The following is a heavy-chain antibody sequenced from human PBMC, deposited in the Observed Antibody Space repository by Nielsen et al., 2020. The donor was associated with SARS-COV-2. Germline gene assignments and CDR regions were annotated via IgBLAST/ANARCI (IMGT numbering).Heavy chain of an antibody. V-gene: IGHV3-21*04. D-gene: IGHD6-6*01. Sequence: GESLKISCAASGFTFSSYSMNWVRQAPGKGLEWVSSISSSSTYIYYADSLKGRFTISRDNAKNSLYLQMNSLRAEDTALYYCAKEGSSSSGFWGVTFYYYYMDVWGKGTTVTVSS. CDR3: AKEGSSSSGFWGVTFYYYYMDV. CDR2: ISSSSTYI. CDR1: GFTFSSYS. J-gene: IGHJ6*03.